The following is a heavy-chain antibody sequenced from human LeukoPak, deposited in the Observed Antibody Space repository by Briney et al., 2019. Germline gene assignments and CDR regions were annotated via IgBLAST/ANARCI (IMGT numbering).Heavy chain of an antibody. CDR3: AKVLGIFPYGDAFDI. Sequence: GRSLRLSCAASGFTFSSYAMHWVRQAPGKGLEWVAVISYDGSNKYYADSVKGRFTISRDNSKNTLYLQMNSLRAEDTAVYYCAKVLGIFPYGDAFDIWGQGTMVTVSS. V-gene: IGHV3-30*04. CDR1: GFTFSSYA. CDR2: ISYDGSNK. D-gene: IGHD3-10*01. J-gene: IGHJ3*02.